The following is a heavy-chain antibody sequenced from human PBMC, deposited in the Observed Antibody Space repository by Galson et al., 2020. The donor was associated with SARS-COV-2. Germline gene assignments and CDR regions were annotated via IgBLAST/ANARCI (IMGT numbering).Heavy chain of an antibody. CDR1: GFSFSNYW. D-gene: IGHD2-21*02. CDR3: VRDYHVVVTGTYYYYMDV. V-gene: IGHV3-7*01. Sequence: QLGESLKISCAASGFSFSNYWMSWVRQAPGKGLEWVANIRQDGSEIYYVDSVKGRFTISRDNSKNSLFLQMNSLRGEDTGVYFCVRDYHVVVTGTYYYYMDVWGQGTTVTVSS. J-gene: IGHJ6*03. CDR2: IRQDGSEI.